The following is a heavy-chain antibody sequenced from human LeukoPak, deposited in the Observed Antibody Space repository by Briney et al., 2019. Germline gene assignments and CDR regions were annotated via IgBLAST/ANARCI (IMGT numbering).Heavy chain of an antibody. V-gene: IGHV3-21*01. Sequence: GGSLRLACVAAGFTFSSYSMNWVRQAPGKGLEWVSSISSSSSYIYYADSVKGRFTLSRDNAKNSLYLQMNSLRAEDTAVYYCARVAYGDFAYYYYYYMDVWGKGTTVTVSS. J-gene: IGHJ6*03. D-gene: IGHD4-17*01. CDR3: ARVAYGDFAYYYYYYMDV. CDR2: ISSSSSYI. CDR1: GFTFSSYS.